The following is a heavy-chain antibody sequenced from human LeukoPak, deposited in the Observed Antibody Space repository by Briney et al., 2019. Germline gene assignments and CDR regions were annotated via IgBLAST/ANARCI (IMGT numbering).Heavy chain of an antibody. V-gene: IGHV4-34*01. CDR2: INHSGST. J-gene: IGHJ4*02. Sequence: SETLSLTCAVYGGSFSGYYWSWIRQPPGKGLEWIGEINHSGSTNYNPSLKSRVTISVDTSKNQFSLKLSSVTAADTAVYYCARYEQQLMFDYWGQGTLVTASS. CDR3: ARYEQQLMFDY. CDR1: GGSFSGYY. D-gene: IGHD6-13*01.